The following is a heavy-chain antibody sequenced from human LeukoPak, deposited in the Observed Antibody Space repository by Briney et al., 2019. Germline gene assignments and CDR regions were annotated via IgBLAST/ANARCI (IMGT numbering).Heavy chain of an antibody. CDR3: ASGNSYDPYNWLDP. D-gene: IGHD5-18*01. Sequence: ASVKVSGKASGYTFTSYGISWVRQAPGQGLEWMGWMNPNSGSTLYAQKFQGRVTMTRDTSISTAYMELSSLRSEDTAVYYCASGNSYDPYNWLDPWGQGTLVTVSS. V-gene: IGHV1-8*02. J-gene: IGHJ5*02. CDR1: GYTFTSYG. CDR2: MNPNSGST.